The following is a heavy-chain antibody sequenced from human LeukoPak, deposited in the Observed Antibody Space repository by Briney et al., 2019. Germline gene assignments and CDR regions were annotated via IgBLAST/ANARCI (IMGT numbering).Heavy chain of an antibody. V-gene: IGHV3-20*04. CDR2: INWNGDRT. CDR3: ARKGNSGGSLRQSFDY. Sequence: PGGSLRLSCAASGFTFDNYGMSWVRHVPGKGLEWVTGINWNGDRTSYVDSVKGRFTISRDNAKNSLYLQMNSLRVEDTAFYYCARKGNSGGSLRQSFDYWGQGTLVAVSS. CDR1: GFTFDNYG. D-gene: IGHD2-15*01. J-gene: IGHJ4*02.